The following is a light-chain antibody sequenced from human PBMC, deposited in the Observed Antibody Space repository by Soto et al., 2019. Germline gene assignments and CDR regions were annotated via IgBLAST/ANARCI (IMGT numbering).Light chain of an antibody. CDR1: QLIRSD. Sequence: IQMTQSPSSLSASVGERVTITCRASQLIRSDLGWYQQKPGEVPRLLIHSASTLQSGVPSRFSGSASSTDFTLTISSLQPEDSATYYCLQDYNYPQTFGQGTKVEIK. CDR3: LQDYNYPQT. V-gene: IGKV1-6*01. J-gene: IGKJ1*01. CDR2: SAS.